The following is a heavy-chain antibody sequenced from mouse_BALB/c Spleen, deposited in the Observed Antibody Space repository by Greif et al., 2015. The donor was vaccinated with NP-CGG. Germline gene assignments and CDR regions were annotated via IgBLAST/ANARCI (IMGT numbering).Heavy chain of an antibody. CDR1: GFIFSDYY. CDR3: ARGGTGFDY. CDR2: ISDGGSYT. J-gene: IGHJ2*01. V-gene: IGHV5-4*02. D-gene: IGHD3-3*01. Sequence: EVKLMESGGGLVKPGGSLKLSCAASGFIFSDYYMYWVRQTPEKRLEWVATISDGGSYTYYPDSVKGRFTISRDNAKNNLYLQMSSLKSEDTAMYYCARGGTGFDYWGQGTTLTVSS.